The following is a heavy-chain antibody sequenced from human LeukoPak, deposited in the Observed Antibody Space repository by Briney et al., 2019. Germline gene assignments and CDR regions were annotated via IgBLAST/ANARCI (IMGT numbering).Heavy chain of an antibody. Sequence: SETLSLTCTVSGGSISSYYWSWIRRPPGKELEWIGYIYTSGSINYKSSLKSRVTISVDTSKNQFSLKLTSVTAADTAVYYCARLYYYDSSGYPHAFDIWGQGTVVTVSS. CDR3: ARLYYYDSSGYPHAFDI. V-gene: IGHV4-4*09. CDR2: IYTSGSI. CDR1: GGSISSYY. D-gene: IGHD3-22*01. J-gene: IGHJ3*02.